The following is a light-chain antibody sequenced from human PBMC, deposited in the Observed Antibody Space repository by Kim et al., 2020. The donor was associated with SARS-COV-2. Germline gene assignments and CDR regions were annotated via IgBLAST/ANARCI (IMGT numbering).Light chain of an antibody. CDR1: QDIRNE. CDR2: AAS. J-gene: IGKJ1*01. CDR3: LQDYTYPRT. V-gene: IGKV1-6*01. Sequence: AIQMTQSPSSLSASVGDRVTITCRASQDIRNELGSYLQKPGKAPKLLIFAASNLQSGVPSRFSGSGSGTDFTLTISNLQPEDFATYYCLQDYTYPRTFGQGTKVDIK.